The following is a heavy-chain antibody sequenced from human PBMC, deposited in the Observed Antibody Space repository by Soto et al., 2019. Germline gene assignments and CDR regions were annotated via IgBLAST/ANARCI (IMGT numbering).Heavy chain of an antibody. CDR3: ASQDYGDYGAVDY. J-gene: IGHJ4*02. CDR2: IYSGGST. CDR1: GFTVSSNY. D-gene: IGHD4-17*01. V-gene: IGHV3-66*04. Sequence: EVQLVESGGGLVQPGGSLRLSCAASGFTVSSNYMSWVRQAPGKGLEWVSGIYSGGSTYYADSVKGRFTISRDNSKNTLYLQMNSLRAEDTAVYYCASQDYGDYGAVDYWGQGTLVTVSS.